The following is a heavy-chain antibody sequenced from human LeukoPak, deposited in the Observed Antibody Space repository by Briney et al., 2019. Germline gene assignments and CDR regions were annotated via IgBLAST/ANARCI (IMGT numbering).Heavy chain of an antibody. CDR3: ARGQGGSGYFDY. V-gene: IGHV4-34*01. J-gene: IGHJ4*02. D-gene: IGHD3-22*01. CDR1: GGSFSGYY. Sequence: PSETLSLTCAVYGGSFSGYYWSWIRQPPGKGLEWIGEINRSGSTNYNPSLKSRVTISVDTSKNQFSLKLSSVTAADTAVYYCARGQGGSGYFDYWGQGTLVTVSS. CDR2: INRSGST.